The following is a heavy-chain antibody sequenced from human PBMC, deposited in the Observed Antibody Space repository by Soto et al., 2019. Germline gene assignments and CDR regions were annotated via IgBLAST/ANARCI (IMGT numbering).Heavy chain of an antibody. J-gene: IGHJ4*02. CDR3: ARRESRMYYFDY. CDR1: GFTLGDYA. CDR2: ISWNSGSI. Sequence: EVQLVESGGGLVQPGRSLRLSCAASGFTLGDYAMHWVRQAPGKGLEWVSGISWNSGSIGYAYSVKGRFTISRDNAKKYLYLQMNSLRAEDTAVYYCARRESRMYYFDYWGQGTLVTVSS. D-gene: IGHD3-10*01. V-gene: IGHV3-9*01.